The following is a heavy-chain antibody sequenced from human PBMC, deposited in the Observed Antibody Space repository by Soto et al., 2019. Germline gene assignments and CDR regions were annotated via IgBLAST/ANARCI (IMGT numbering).Heavy chain of an antibody. D-gene: IGHD6-19*01. V-gene: IGHV3-33*01. CDR3: ASPEVYSSGWQNDY. Sequence: PGGALRLSCAASGFTFSIYGMHWVRHAPGKGLEWVAVIWYDGSNKYYADSVKGRFTISRDNSKNTLYLQMNSLRAEDTAVYYCASPEVYSSGWQNDYWGQGTLVTVSS. CDR2: IWYDGSNK. CDR1: GFTFSIYG. J-gene: IGHJ4*02.